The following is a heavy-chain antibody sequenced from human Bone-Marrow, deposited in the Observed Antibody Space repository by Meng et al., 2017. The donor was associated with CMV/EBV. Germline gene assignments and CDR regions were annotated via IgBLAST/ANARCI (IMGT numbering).Heavy chain of an antibody. D-gene: IGHD5-18*01. CDR1: GFTFSSYS. V-gene: IGHV3-21*01. CDR3: ARGGGYSYGHNWSDP. CDR2: ISSSSSYI. J-gene: IGHJ5*02. Sequence: GESLKISCAASGFTFSSYSMNWVRQAPGKGLEWVSSISSSSSYIYYADSVKGRFTISRDNAKNSLYLQMSSLRADDTAVYYCARGGGYSYGHNWSDPWGEGTLVTVSS.